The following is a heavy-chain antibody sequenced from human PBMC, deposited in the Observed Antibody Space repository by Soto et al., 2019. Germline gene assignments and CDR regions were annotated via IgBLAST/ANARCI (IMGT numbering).Heavy chain of an antibody. CDR3: ARDELENWFDP. J-gene: IGHJ5*02. CDR1: VYTFTSYY. CDR2: INPSGGST. D-gene: IGHD1-26*01. Sequence: SVKVSCEASVYTFTSYYVHWVRQAPGQGLEWMGIINPSGGSTSYAQKFQGRVTMTRDTSTSTVYMELSSLRSEDTAVYYCARDELENWFDPWGQGTLVTGSS. V-gene: IGHV1-46*01.